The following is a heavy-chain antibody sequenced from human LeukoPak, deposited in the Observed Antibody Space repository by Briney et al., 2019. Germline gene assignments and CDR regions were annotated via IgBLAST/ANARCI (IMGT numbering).Heavy chain of an antibody. CDR1: GYTFTGYY. V-gene: IGHV1-2*02. CDR2: INPNSGGT. Sequence: GASVKVSCKASGYTFTGYYMHWVRQAPGQGLEWMGWINPNSGGTNYAQKFQGRVTMTRDTSISTAYMELSSLRSDDTAVYYCARGYCGGDCYRGPYYFDYWGQGTLVTVSS. CDR3: ARGYCGGDCYRGPYYFDY. J-gene: IGHJ4*02. D-gene: IGHD2-21*02.